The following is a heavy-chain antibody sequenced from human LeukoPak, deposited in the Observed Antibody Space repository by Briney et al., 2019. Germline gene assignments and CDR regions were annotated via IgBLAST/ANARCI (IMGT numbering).Heavy chain of an antibody. Sequence: GGSLRLSCAASGFTFSSYAMSWVRQAPGKGLERVSAISGSGGSTYYADSVKGRFTISRDNSKNTLYLQMNGLRAEDTAVYYCATCGGGGDCYFPFDYWGQGTLVTVSS. CDR2: ISGSGGST. J-gene: IGHJ4*02. CDR1: GFTFSSYA. V-gene: IGHV3-23*01. D-gene: IGHD2-21*02. CDR3: ATCGGGGDCYFPFDY.